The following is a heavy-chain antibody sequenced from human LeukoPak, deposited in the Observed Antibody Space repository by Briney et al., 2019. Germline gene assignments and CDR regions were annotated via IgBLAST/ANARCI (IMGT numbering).Heavy chain of an antibody. CDR3: AKDFWSGCDI. CDR2: ISGSGGST. D-gene: IGHD3-3*01. CDR1: GFTFSSYS. J-gene: IGHJ3*02. V-gene: IGHV3-23*01. Sequence: GGSLRLSCAASGFTFSSYSMNWVRQAPGKGLEWVSAISGSGGSTYYADSVKGRFTISRDNSKNTLYLQMNSLRAEDTAVYYCAKDFWSGCDIWGQGTMVTVSS.